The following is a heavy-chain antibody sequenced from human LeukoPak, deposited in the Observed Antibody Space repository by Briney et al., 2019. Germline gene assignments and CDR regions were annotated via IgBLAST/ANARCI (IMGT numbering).Heavy chain of an antibody. Sequence: GGSLRLSCAASGFTFSSFWMSWVRQAPGRGLEWVATIRQDGSQKYYLDSVKGRFTISRDDAKNSLFLQMNSLRAEDTATYYCARGEFGDYYYFYMDVWGKGTTVTVSS. CDR2: IRQDGSQK. V-gene: IGHV3-7*01. D-gene: IGHD2/OR15-2a*01. J-gene: IGHJ6*03. CDR3: ARGEFGDYYYFYMDV. CDR1: GFTFSSFW.